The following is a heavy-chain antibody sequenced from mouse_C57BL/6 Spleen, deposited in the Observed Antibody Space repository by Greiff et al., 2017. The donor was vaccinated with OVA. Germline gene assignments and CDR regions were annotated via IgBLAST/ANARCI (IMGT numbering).Heavy chain of an antibody. J-gene: IGHJ2*01. CDR3: ARPSNQYYFDY. D-gene: IGHD4-1*01. CDR2: INPYNGGT. Sequence: VQLQQSGPVLVKPGASVKMSCKASGYTFTDYYMNWVKQSHGKSLEWIGVINPYNGGTSYNQKFKGKATLTVDKSSSTAYMELNSLTSEDSAVYYCARPSNQYYFDYWGQGTTLTVSS. CDR1: GYTFTDYY. V-gene: IGHV1-19*01.